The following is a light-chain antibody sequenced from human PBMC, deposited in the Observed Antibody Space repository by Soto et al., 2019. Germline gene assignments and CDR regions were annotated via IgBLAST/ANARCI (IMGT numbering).Light chain of an antibody. CDR3: SSYTSTNTVI. CDR1: SSDVGAYNY. Sequence: QSVLTQPASVSGSPGQSITISCTGSSSDVGAYNYVSWYQHHPGEAPKLIIYRVTKRPSGVSSRFSASKSGNTASLTISGLQAEDECHYYCSSYTSTNTVIFGGGTQLT. CDR2: RVT. J-gene: IGLJ2*01. V-gene: IGLV2-14*01.